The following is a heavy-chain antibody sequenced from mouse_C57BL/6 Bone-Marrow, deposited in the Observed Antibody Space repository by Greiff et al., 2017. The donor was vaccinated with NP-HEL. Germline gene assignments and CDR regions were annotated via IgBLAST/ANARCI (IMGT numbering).Heavy chain of an antibody. CDR2: IDPSDSYT. V-gene: IGHV1-69*01. CDR3: ATLGRRAMDY. J-gene: IGHJ4*01. Sequence: VQLQQPGAELVMPGASVKLSCKASGYTFTSYWMHWVKQRPGQGLEWIGEIDPSDSYTNYNQKFKGKSTLTVDKSSSTAYMQLSSLTSEDSAVYYCATLGRRAMDYWGQGTSVTVSS. D-gene: IGHD4-1*01. CDR1: GYTFTSYW.